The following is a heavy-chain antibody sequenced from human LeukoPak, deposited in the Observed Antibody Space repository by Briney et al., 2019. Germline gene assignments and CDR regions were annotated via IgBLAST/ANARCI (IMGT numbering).Heavy chain of an antibody. CDR1: GFTFSDYY. V-gene: IGHV3-11*06. D-gene: IGHD1-1*01. CDR2: ISSSSSYT. CDR3: ARGTGTTAYFDY. J-gene: IGHJ4*02. Sequence: PGGSLRLSCAASGFTFSDYYMSWIRQAPGKGLEWVSYISSSSSYTKYADSVKGRFTIPRDNAKNSLYLQVNSLRAEDTAVYYCARGTGTTAYFDYRGPGTLVTVSS.